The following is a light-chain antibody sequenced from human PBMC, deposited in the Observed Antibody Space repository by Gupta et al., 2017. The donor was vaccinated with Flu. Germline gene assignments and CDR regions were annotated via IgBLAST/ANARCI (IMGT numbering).Light chain of an antibody. Sequence: RVTITCRASPSISSWLAWYQHKPGKGPKLLIYFATTLRDGVSSRFSGSGSGTEFTLTINRLQPDDAATYYCHQYSSYPITFGQGTRLEIK. CDR3: HQYSSYPIT. CDR2: FAT. J-gene: IGKJ5*01. CDR1: PSISSW. V-gene: IGKV1-5*03.